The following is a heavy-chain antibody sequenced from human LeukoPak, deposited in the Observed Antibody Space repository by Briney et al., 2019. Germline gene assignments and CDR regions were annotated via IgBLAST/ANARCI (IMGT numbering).Heavy chain of an antibody. CDR2: IYYSGST. D-gene: IGHD3-3*01. J-gene: IGHJ4*02. CDR3: ARPYDFWSGYYHY. CDR1: GGSISSYY. V-gene: IGHV4-59*08. Sequence: SETLSLTCTVSGGSISSYYWSWIRQPPGKGLKWIGYIYYSGSTNYNPSLKSRVTISVDTSKSQFSLKLSSVSAGDTAVYYCARPYDFWSGYYHYWGQGTLVTVSS.